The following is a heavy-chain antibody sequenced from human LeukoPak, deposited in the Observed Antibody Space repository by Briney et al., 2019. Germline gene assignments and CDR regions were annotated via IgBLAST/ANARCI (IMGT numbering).Heavy chain of an antibody. CDR3: AKVLPGAIYYFDY. Sequence: PGGSLRLSCAVSGFTFNIYAMSWVRQAPGKGLEWVSTISGGGGSTYYADSVKGRFTISRDNSKNTLYLQMNSLRAEDTAVFYCAKVLPGAIYYFDYWGQGTLVTVSS. J-gene: IGHJ4*02. CDR1: GFTFNIYA. CDR2: ISGGGGST. V-gene: IGHV3-23*01. D-gene: IGHD3-10*01.